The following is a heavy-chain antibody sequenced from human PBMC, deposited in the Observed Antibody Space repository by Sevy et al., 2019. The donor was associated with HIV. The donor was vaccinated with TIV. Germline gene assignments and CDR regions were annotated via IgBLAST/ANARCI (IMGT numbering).Heavy chain of an antibody. V-gene: IGHV3-21*01. D-gene: IGHD6-19*01. CDR3: ARGGVSSGWY. J-gene: IGHJ4*02. CDR1: GFTFSSYS. CDR2: ISDTGSYI. Sequence: GGSLRLSCAASGFTFSSYSMNWVRQAPGKGLEWVSSISDTGSYIYHADSVKGRFTISRDNTKNTLYLQMNSLRAEDTAVYYCARGGVSSGWYWGQGTLVTVSS.